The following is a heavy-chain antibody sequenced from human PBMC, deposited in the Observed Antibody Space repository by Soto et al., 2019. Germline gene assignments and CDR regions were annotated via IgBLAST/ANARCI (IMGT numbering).Heavy chain of an antibody. CDR2: IWYDGSNK. V-gene: IGHV3-33*01. CDR1: GFTFSSYG. J-gene: IGHJ4*02. CDR3: ARDHLTYYYGSGSHPFAY. D-gene: IGHD3-10*01. Sequence: GGSLRLSCAASGFTFSSYGMHWVRQAPGKGLEWVAVIWYDGSNKYYADSVKGRFTISRDNSKNTLYLQMNSLRAEDTAVYYCARDHLTYYYGSGSHPFAYWGQGTLVTVSS.